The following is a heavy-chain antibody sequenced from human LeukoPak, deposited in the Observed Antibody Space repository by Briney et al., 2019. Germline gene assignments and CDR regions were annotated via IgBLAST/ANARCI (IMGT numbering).Heavy chain of an antibody. CDR2: IIPIFGTA. J-gene: IGHJ4*02. Sequence: GASVKVSCKASGGTFSSYAISWVRQAPGRGLEWMGRIIPIFGTANYAQKFQGRVTITTDESTSTAYMELSSLRSEDTAVYYCARGGYCSGGSCYAHFDYWGQGTLVTVSS. CDR3: ARGGYCSGGSCYAHFDY. CDR1: GGTFSSYA. V-gene: IGHV1-69*05. D-gene: IGHD2-15*01.